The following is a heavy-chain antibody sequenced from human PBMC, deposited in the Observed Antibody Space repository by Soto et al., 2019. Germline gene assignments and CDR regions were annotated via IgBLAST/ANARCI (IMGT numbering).Heavy chain of an antibody. CDR3: ARDAARLAAAERWFDP. CDR1: GGSISSGGYY. J-gene: IGHJ5*02. CDR2: IYYSGST. Sequence: SETLSLTCTVSGGSISSGGYYWSWIRQHPGKGLEWIGYIYYSGSTYYNPSLKSRVTISVDTSKNQFSLKLSSVTAADTAVYYCARDAARLAAAERWFDPWGQGTLVTVSS. V-gene: IGHV4-31*03. D-gene: IGHD6-13*01.